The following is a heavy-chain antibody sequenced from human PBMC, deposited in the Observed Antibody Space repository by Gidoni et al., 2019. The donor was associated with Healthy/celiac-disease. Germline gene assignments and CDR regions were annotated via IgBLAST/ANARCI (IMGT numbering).Heavy chain of an antibody. CDR2: INPNRGGT. V-gene: IGHV1-2*02. J-gene: IGHJ3*02. Sequence: QEQLVQSGAEVNKPWASVKVSGQASGSNFTGHYMHWVRQGPVQGLEWMGWINPNRGGTNYAQKFHGRFTMTRDTSISTAYMELSRLRSDDTAVYYCARVGKGAFDIWDQGTMVTVSS. CDR3: ARVGKGAFDI. CDR1: GSNFTGHY.